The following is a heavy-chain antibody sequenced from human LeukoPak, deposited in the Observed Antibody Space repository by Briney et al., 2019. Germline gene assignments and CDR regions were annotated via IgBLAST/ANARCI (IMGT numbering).Heavy chain of an antibody. J-gene: IGHJ4*02. CDR1: GGTFSNYA. V-gene: IGHV1-18*01. CDR2: ISAYNGNT. Sequence: ASVKVSCKASGGTFSNYAISWVRQAPGQGLEWMGWISAYNGNTNYAQKLQGRVTMTTDTSTSTAYMELRSLRSDDTAVYYCARVLGGYLDYWGQGTLVTVSS. CDR3: ARVLGGYLDY. D-gene: IGHD2-15*01.